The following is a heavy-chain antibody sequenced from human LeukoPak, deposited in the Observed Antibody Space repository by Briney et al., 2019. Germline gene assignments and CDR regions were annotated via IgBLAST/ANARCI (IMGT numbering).Heavy chain of an antibody. J-gene: IGHJ4*02. CDR2: IDHTGNT. V-gene: IGHV4-34*01. CDR3: ARLQEQQLVPPIVDY. D-gene: IGHD6-13*01. CDR1: IDSFSGYH. Sequence: PSETLSLTCAVYIDSFSGYHWSWIRQPPGRGLEWIGEIDHTGNTKYNPSLKSRVTISADTSKNQFSLQLRALSAADTAVYYCARLQEQQLVPPIVDYWGQGTLVTVSS.